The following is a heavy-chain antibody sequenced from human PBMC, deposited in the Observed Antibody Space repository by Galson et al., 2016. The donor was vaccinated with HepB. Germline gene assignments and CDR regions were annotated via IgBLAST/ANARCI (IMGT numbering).Heavy chain of an antibody. D-gene: IGHD1-26*01. J-gene: IGHJ3*02. Sequence: SVKVSCKASGGTFSYSISWVRQAPGQGLEWMGGTIPFFDTANYAQNFQGRVTITADGSTTTVYVELSSLRSEDTAVYFCAVVGPRGAFDTWGQGTMVSVSS. CDR3: AVVGPRGAFDT. V-gene: IGHV1-69*13. CDR1: GGTFSYS. CDR2: TIPFFDTA.